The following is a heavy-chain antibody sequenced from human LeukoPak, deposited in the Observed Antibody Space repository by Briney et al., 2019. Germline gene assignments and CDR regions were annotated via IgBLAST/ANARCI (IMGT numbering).Heavy chain of an antibody. D-gene: IGHD3-10*01. CDR2: INGDGGST. CDR1: GFTFSSYS. V-gene: IGHV3-64*02. J-gene: IGHJ4*02. Sequence: GGSLRLSCAASGFTFSSYSMHWVRQAPGKGLECVSAINGDGGSTYYADSVKGRFTISRDNSKNTLYLQMGSLRSEDMAVYYCARDTQEVVRGPGPYWGQGTLVTVSS. CDR3: ARDTQEVVRGPGPY.